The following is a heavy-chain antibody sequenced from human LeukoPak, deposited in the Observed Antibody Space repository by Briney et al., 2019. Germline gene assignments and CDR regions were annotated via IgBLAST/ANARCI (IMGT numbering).Heavy chain of an antibody. CDR1: GGSISSYY. D-gene: IGHD4-17*01. Sequence: SETLSLTCTVSGGSISSYYWSWIRQPPGKGLEWIGYIYYSGSTNYNLSLKSRVTISVDTSKNQFSLKLSSVTAADTAVYYCARRGYGPDYAPWFDYWGQGTLVTVSS. V-gene: IGHV4-59*08. CDR2: IYYSGST. CDR3: ARRGYGPDYAPWFDY. J-gene: IGHJ4*02.